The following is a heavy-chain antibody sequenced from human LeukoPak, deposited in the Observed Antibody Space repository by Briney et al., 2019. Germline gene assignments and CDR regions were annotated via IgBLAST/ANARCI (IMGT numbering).Heavy chain of an antibody. J-gene: IGHJ3*02. V-gene: IGHV1-8*01. CDR1: GYTFTSYD. CDR2: MNPNSGNT. D-gene: IGHD2-15*01. Sequence: ASVKVSCKASGYTFTSYDINWVRQATGQGLEWMGWMNPNSGNTGYAQKFQGRVTMTRNTSISTAYMELSSLRSEDTAVYYCAREGGEVSSTRSGAFDIWGQGTMVTVSS. CDR3: AREGGEVSSTRSGAFDI.